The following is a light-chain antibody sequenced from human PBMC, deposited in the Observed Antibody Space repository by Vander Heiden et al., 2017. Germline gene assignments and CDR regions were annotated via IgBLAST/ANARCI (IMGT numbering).Light chain of an antibody. CDR3: SSYTDSSTWV. V-gene: IGLV2-18*02. Sequence: QSALTQPPSVSGSPGQSATISCTGTSSDVGNYNRVSWFQQPPGTAPKLMIFEVSNRPSGVPDRFSGSKSANTASLTISGLQAEDEADYYCSSYTDSSTWVFGGGTKLTVL. CDR1: SSDVGNYNR. CDR2: EVS. J-gene: IGLJ3*02.